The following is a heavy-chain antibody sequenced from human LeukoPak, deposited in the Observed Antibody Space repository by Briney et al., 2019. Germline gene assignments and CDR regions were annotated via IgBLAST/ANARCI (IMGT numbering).Heavy chain of an antibody. CDR1: GFTFSGSA. D-gene: IGHD3-22*01. J-gene: IGHJ4*02. CDR3: TRHRLLGGYSDY. Sequence: PGGSLRLSCAASGFTFSGSAMHWVRQASGKGLEWVGRIRSKANSYATAYAASVKGRFTISRDDSKNTAYLGMNSLKTEDTAVYYCTRHRLLGGYSDYWGQGTLVTVSS. CDR2: IRSKANSYAT. V-gene: IGHV3-73*01.